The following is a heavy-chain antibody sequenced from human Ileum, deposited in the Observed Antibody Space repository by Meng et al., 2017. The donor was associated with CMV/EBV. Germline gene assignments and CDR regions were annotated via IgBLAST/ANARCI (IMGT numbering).Heavy chain of an antibody. V-gene: IGHV4-34*01. CDR2: NTHSGRA. J-gene: IGHJ4*02. D-gene: IGHD3-10*01. CDR1: GWSFTDYY. CDR3: ARGLASGWPDY. Sequence: QVQLQQWGAGLLKPSETLSLTCAVFGWSFTDYYWTWFRQSPGKGLEWIGENTHSGRAYYSSSLTGRATISVDMSKYQFSLKLPSVTAADTAIYYCARGLASGWPDYWGQGTLVTVSS.